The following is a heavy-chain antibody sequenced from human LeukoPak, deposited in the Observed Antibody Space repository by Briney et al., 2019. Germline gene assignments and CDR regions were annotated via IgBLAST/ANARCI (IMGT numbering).Heavy chain of an antibody. V-gene: IGHV1-2*06. D-gene: IGHD6-13*01. CDR3: ARGATRLATAGAEFDS. Sequence: ASVRVSCKASGYNFIGFYMHWVRQAPGQSLEWTGRINPNSGETSFALSFQGRVTMTRDTSINTAYMELGRLTSDDTAVYFCARGATRLATAGAEFDSWGQGTLVIVSS. J-gene: IGHJ4*02. CDR1: GYNFIGFY. CDR2: INPNSGET.